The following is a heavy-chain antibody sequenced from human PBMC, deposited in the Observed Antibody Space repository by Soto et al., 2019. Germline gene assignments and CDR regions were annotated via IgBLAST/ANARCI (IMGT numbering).Heavy chain of an antibody. D-gene: IGHD3-22*01. CDR1: GFTFSSYE. CDR3: ATSLSGYYYNY. CDR2: IHVNVDTT. Sequence: EVHLVESGGGLVQPGGSLRLSCAASGFTFSSYEMMWVRQAPGTGLEWVSYIHVNVDTTYYPDSVKGRFTISRDNAKNSMYLQMNSLRAGDTAVYYCATSLSGYYYNYWGQGTLVTVSS. J-gene: IGHJ4*02. V-gene: IGHV3-48*03.